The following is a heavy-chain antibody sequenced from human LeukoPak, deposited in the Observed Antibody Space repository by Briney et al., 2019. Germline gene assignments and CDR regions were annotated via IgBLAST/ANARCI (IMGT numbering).Heavy chain of an antibody. CDR3: SRGVPYHYGTDV. CDR2: ISYDGSNK. J-gene: IGHJ6*02. V-gene: IGHV3-30-3*01. Sequence: GGSLRLSCAAAGFTFSSYAMHWVRQAPGKGLEWVAVISYDGSNKYYADSVRGRFTISRDNAKNTLYMQVTSLRAEDTAMYYYSRGVPYHYGTDVWGQGTTVTVSS. CDR1: GFTFSSYA.